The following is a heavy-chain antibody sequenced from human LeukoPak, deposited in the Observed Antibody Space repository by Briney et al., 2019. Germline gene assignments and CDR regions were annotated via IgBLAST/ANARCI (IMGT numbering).Heavy chain of an antibody. D-gene: IGHD4-17*01. CDR1: GFTFSSYA. CDR3: AKDPNGDYIGTFDG. J-gene: IGHJ3*01. Sequence: PGRSLRLSCAASGFTFSSYAMHWVRQAPGKGLEWVAVISYDGSNKYYADSVKGRFTISRDNSKNTLYLQMNSLRAEDTAVYYCAKDPNGDYIGTFDGRGQGTMVTVSS. V-gene: IGHV3-30-3*01. CDR2: ISYDGSNK.